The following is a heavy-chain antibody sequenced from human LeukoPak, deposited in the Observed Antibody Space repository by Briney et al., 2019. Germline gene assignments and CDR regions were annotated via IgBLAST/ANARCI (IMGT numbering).Heavy chain of an antibody. Sequence: GASVNVSFTASVYSFTTYDINWVRQATGQGLEWMGWMNLKSGYTGYAQKFQGRVTITRDTSTSTVYMELSSLRSEDTAVYYCARVAGSIDYWGQGTLVTVSS. CDR3: ARVAGSIDY. J-gene: IGHJ4*02. CDR2: MNLKSGYT. CDR1: VYSFTTYD. D-gene: IGHD1-26*01. V-gene: IGHV1-8*03.